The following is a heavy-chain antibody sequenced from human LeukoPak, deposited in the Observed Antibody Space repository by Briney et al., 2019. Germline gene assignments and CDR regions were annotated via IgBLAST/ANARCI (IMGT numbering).Heavy chain of an antibody. Sequence: ASVKVSCKASGYTFTSYGISWVRQAPGQGLEWMGWIGAYNGNTNYAQKLQGRVTMTTDTSTSTAYMELRSLRSDDTAVYYCARLLGIAAAGTRGDAFDIWGQGTMVTVSS. D-gene: IGHD6-13*01. J-gene: IGHJ3*02. CDR1: GYTFTSYG. V-gene: IGHV1-18*01. CDR3: ARLLGIAAAGTRGDAFDI. CDR2: IGAYNGNT.